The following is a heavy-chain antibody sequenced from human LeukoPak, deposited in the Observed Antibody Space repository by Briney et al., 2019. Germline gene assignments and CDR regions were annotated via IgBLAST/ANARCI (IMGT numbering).Heavy chain of an antibody. D-gene: IGHD2-21*01. CDR3: AKIPGDSFFDV. J-gene: IGHJ4*02. V-gene: IGHV3-23*01. CDR1: GFSFSSFS. Sequence: PGGSLRLACVGTGFSFSSFSMNWVRQAPGKGLEWVATISGSGTYYLDSVKGRSTISRDDFRSTVYLQMNSLRADDTALYYCAKIPGDSFFDVWGQGTLVAVSS. CDR2: ISGSGT.